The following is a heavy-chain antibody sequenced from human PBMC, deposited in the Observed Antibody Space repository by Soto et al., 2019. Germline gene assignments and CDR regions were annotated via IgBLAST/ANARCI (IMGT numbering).Heavy chain of an antibody. CDR1: GGSVNNNDSY. V-gene: IGHV4-30-4*01. CDR2: VSHSVTS. D-gene: IGHD1-26*01. CDR3: ARPTAYRGRTDCHPFDN. Sequence: SETLSLTCTVSGGSVNNNDSYWTWLRQASERGLEWLGYVSHSVTSSYNTPFMSRLSISLESSRNQFSLRLTCVTAADTAMYYCARPTAYRGRTDCHPFDNWGQGVRV. J-gene: IGHJ4*02.